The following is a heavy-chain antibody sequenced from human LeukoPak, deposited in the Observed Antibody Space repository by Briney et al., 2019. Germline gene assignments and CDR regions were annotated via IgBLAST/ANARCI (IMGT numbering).Heavy chain of an antibody. CDR3: ARHGTSGPFDY. CDR2: VYYSGTT. V-gene: IGHV4-59*08. D-gene: IGHD1-1*01. Sequence: PSETLSLTCTVSGGSISSYYWNWIRQPPGKGLEWIGSVYYSGTTNYNPSLKSRVTISVDTSKNQFSLKLSSVTAADTAVYYCARHGTSGPFDYWGQGTLVTVSS. J-gene: IGHJ4*02. CDR1: GGSISSYY.